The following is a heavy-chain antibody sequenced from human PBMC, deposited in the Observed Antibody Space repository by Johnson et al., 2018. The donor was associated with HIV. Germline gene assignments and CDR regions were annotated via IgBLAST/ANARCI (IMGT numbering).Heavy chain of an antibody. Sequence: VQLVESGGGLVQPGGSLRLSCAASGFTLNSYDMHWVRQAIGKGLEWVSGIGAGGDTYYAGSVKGRFTISRENAKNSLFLQMNNLGAGDTAVYYCAKLGGEDGFDIWGQGTMVTVSS. J-gene: IGHJ3*02. V-gene: IGHV3-13*01. CDR1: GFTLNSYD. CDR3: AKLGGEDGFDI. CDR2: IGAGGDT. D-gene: IGHD2-21*01.